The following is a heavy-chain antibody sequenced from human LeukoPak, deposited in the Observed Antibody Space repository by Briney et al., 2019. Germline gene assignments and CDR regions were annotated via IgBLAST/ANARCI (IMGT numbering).Heavy chain of an antibody. CDR1: GGTFSSYA. J-gene: IGHJ5*02. CDR3: AREGMSRSWALNWFDP. CDR2: IIPIFGTA. V-gene: IGHV1-69*13. Sequence: SVKVSCTASGGTFSSYAISWVRQAPGQGLEWMGGIIPIFGTANYAQKFQGRVTITADESTSTAYMELSSLRSEDTAVYYCAREGMSRSWALNWFDPWGQGTLVTVSS. D-gene: IGHD6-13*01.